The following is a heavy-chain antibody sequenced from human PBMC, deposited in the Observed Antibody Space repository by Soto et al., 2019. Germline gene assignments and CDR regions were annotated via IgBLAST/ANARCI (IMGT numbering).Heavy chain of an antibody. Sequence: GGSLRLSCAASAFTFSNYAMSWVRQAPGKGLEWVSAVSVSGGSTYHADSVKGRFTISRDNSKNTLYLQMNSLRAEDTAVYYCAKVLLRKPYFYYYMDVWGKGTTVTVSS. D-gene: IGHD2-15*01. J-gene: IGHJ6*03. CDR1: AFTFSNYA. CDR3: AKVLLRKPYFYYYMDV. CDR2: VSVSGGST. V-gene: IGHV3-23*01.